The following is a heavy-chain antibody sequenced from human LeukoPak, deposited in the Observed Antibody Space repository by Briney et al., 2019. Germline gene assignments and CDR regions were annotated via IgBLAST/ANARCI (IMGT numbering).Heavy chain of an antibody. CDR3: ARVKGGYDD. CDR2: ISYDGSNK. V-gene: IGHV3-30-3*01. J-gene: IGHJ4*02. D-gene: IGHD5-12*01. CDR1: GFTFSSYA. Sequence: PGGSLRLSCAASGFTFSSYAMHWVRQAPGKGLEWVAVISYDGSNKYYADSVKGRFTISRDNSKNTLYLQMNSLRAEDTAVYYCARVKGGYDDWGQGTLVTVSS.